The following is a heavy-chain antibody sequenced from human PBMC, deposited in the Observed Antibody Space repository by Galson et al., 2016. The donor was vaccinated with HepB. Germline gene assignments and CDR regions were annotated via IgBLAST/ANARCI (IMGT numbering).Heavy chain of an antibody. CDR3: ARDHGGPVDY. Sequence: SVKVSCKASGYTFTGYYMHWVRQAPGQGLEWMGWVSAFNGNTDYAQKFQDRVIMTTATSTTTAYMELRSLRYEDTAVYYCARDHGGPVDYWGQGTLVTVSS. CDR2: VSAFNGNT. J-gene: IGHJ4*02. V-gene: IGHV1-18*04. CDR1: GYTFTGYY. D-gene: IGHD4-23*01.